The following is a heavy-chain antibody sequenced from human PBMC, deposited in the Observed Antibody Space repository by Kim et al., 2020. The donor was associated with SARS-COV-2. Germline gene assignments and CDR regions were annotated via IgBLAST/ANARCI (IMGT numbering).Heavy chain of an antibody. CDR1: GGSISSSSYY. CDR2: IYYSGST. J-gene: IGHJ4*02. D-gene: IGHD6-19*01. V-gene: IGHV4-39*01. Sequence: SETLSLTCTVSGGSISSSSYYWGWIRQPPGKGLEWIGSIYYSGSTYYNPSLKSRVTISVDTSKNQFSLKLSSVTAADTAVYYCARRNSSGRWIPYYFDYWGQGTLVTVSS. CDR3: ARRNSSGRWIPYYFDY.